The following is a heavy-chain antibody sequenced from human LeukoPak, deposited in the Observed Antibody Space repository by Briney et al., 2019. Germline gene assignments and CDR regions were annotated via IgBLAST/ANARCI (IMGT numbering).Heavy chain of an antibody. D-gene: IGHD3-9*01. CDR2: IKQDGSEK. CDR1: GFSFSNYW. V-gene: IGHV3-7*01. Sequence: PGGSLRLSCAASGFSFSNYWMTWVRQAPGKGLEWVANIKQDGSEKYYVDSVRGRFTISRDNAKNSHYLQMNSLRAEDTAVYYCERVVWLSFFQWGQGTLVTVSS. J-gene: IGHJ4*02. CDR3: ERVVWLSFFQ.